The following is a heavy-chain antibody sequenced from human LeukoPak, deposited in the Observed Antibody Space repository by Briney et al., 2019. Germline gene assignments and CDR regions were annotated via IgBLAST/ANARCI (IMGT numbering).Heavy chain of an antibody. CDR1: GGSISSSSYY. V-gene: IGHV4-39*07. J-gene: IGHJ4*02. CDR2: IYYSGST. CDR3: AREHVPDRHFDY. Sequence: PSETLSLTCTVSGGSISSSSYYWGWIRQPPGKGLEWIGSIYYSGSTYYNPSLKSRVTISVDTSKKQFSLKLSCVTAADTAVYYCAREHVPDRHFDYWGQGTLVTVSS. D-gene: IGHD3-16*02.